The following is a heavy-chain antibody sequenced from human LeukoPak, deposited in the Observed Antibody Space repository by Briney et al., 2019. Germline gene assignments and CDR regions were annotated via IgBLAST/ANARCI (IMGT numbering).Heavy chain of an antibody. CDR1: GGTFSSYA. V-gene: IGHV1-69*13. D-gene: IGHD2-2*01. Sequence: SVKVSCKASGGTFSSYAISWVRQAPGQGLEWMGGIIPIFGTANYAQKFQGRVTITADESTSTAYMELSSLRSEDTAVYYCARWVLGDCSSTSCYGWFDPWGQGTLVTVSS. J-gene: IGHJ5*02. CDR2: IIPIFGTA. CDR3: ARWVLGDCSSTSCYGWFDP.